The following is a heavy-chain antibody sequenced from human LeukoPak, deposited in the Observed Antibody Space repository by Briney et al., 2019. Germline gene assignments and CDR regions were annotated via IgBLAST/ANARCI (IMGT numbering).Heavy chain of an antibody. Sequence: GGSLRLSCAASGFTFSSYSMNWVRQAPGKGLEWVSSISSSSSYIYYADSVKGRFTISRDNAKNSLYLQMNSLRAEDTAVYYCARDTPYYDFWSGYYTGYVGRFDPWGQGTLVTVSS. D-gene: IGHD3-3*01. J-gene: IGHJ5*02. V-gene: IGHV3-21*01. CDR1: GFTFSSYS. CDR2: ISSSSSYI. CDR3: ARDTPYYDFWSGYYTGYVGRFDP.